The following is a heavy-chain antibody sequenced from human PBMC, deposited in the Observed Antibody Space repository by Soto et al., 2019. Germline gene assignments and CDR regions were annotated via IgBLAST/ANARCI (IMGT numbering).Heavy chain of an antibody. D-gene: IGHD3-9*01. Sequence: QLQLQESGPGLVKPSETLSLTCSVSGDSINSDKDYWGWIRQPPGKGLEWIGSIYFRGNTNYNPSLKTRVTISLDKSKSQFSLKLNSVTAADSAVYFCARLEGLATISYYFDFWGQGALVTVSS. J-gene: IGHJ4*02. CDR2: IYFRGNT. CDR3: ARLEGLATISYYFDF. CDR1: GDSINSDKDY. V-gene: IGHV4-39*01.